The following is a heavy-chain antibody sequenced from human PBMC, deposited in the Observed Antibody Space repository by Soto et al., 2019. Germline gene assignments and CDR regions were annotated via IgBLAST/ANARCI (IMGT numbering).Heavy chain of an antibody. CDR1: GYTFTSYS. Sequence: ASVKVSCKASGYTFTSYSISWVRQAPGQGLEWMGWINVYNGNTKYAQKFQGRVTMTTDTSTSTVYMELRSLSSDDTAVYYCARAGVAVTKGISGYWGQGTLVTVSS. J-gene: IGHJ4*02. D-gene: IGHD4-4*01. CDR2: INVYNGNT. CDR3: ARAGVAVTKGISGY. V-gene: IGHV1-18*01.